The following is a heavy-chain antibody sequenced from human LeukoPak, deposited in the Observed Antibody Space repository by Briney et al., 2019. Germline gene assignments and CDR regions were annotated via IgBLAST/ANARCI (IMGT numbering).Heavy chain of an antibody. CDR3: AKAKTQAMVLPGNH. CDR2: ITGSGGT. J-gene: IGHJ5*02. CDR1: GFTFSNYA. V-gene: IGHV3-23*01. D-gene: IGHD5-18*01. Sequence: GGSLRLSCAASGFTFSNYAMSWVRQAPGKGLEWVSTITGSGGTFYEDSVKGRFTISRDNSKNTLYLQMNSLRAEDTAVYYRAKAKTQAMVLPGNHWGQGTLVTVSS.